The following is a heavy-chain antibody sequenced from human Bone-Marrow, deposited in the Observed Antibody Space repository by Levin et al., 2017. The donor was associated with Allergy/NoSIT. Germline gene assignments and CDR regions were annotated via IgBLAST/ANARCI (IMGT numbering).Heavy chain of an antibody. D-gene: IGHD6-19*01. CDR2: ISSSSSYI. Sequence: GESLKISCAASGFTFNNYGMNWVRQAPGKGLEWVSSISSSSSYIYYADSWKGRFTISRDNAKNSLYLQVNSLRAEDTAVYYCARDTASGWHFFDYWGQGTLVTVSS. V-gene: IGHV3-21*01. J-gene: IGHJ4*02. CDR3: ARDTASGWHFFDY. CDR1: GFTFNNYG.